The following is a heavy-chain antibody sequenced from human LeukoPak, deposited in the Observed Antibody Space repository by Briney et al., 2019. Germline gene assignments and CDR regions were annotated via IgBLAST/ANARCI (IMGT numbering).Heavy chain of an antibody. V-gene: IGHV3-23*01. CDR3: AKDLSGGSYSSSGAFDI. CDR1: GFTFSSYG. J-gene: IGHJ3*02. D-gene: IGHD1-26*01. Sequence: GGSLRLSCAASGFTFSSYGMSWVRQAPGKGLEWVSAISGSGGSTYYADSVKGRFTISRDNSKNTLYLQMNSLRAEDTAVYYCAKDLSGGSYSSSGAFDIWGQGTMVTVSS. CDR2: ISGSGGST.